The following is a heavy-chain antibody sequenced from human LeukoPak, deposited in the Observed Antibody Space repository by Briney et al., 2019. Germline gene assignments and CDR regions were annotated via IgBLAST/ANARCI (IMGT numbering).Heavy chain of an antibody. V-gene: IGHV3-30*02. Sequence: GGSLRLSCAASGFTFCSYGMHWVRQAPGKGLEWVAFIRYDGSNKYYADSVKGRFTISRDNSKNTLYLQMNSLRAEDTAVYYCAKVDISSHDYGDLFDYWGQGTLVTVSS. CDR1: GFTFCSYG. D-gene: IGHD4-17*01. CDR2: IRYDGSNK. J-gene: IGHJ4*02. CDR3: AKVDISSHDYGDLFDY.